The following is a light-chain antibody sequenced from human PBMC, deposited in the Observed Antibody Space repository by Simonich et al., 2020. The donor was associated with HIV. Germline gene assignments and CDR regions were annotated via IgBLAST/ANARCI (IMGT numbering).Light chain of an antibody. Sequence: QSALTQPASVSGSPGQSITISCTGTSSDVGGYNYVSWYQPHPGKAPKLMIYDFSKRPSGVSNRFSGSKSGNTASLTISGLQAEDEADYYCSSYTSSSTLVFGGGTKLTVL. CDR1: SSDVGGYNY. V-gene: IGLV2-14*01. J-gene: IGLJ2*01. CDR3: SSYTSSSTLV. CDR2: DFS.